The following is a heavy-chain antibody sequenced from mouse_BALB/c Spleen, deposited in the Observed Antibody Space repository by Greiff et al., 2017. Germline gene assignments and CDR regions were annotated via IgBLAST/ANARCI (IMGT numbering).Heavy chain of an antibody. CDR3: ARGGIGSEDS. CDR2: ISYSGST. CDR1: GYSITSDYA. D-gene: IGHD1-1*01. J-gene: IGHJ2*01. V-gene: IGHV3-2*02. Sequence: EVKLMESGPGLVKPSQSLSLTCTVTGYSITSDYAWNWIRQFPGNKLEWMGYISYSGSTSYNPSLKSRISITRDTSKNQFFLQLNSVTTEDTATYYCARGGIGSEDSWGQGTTLTVSS.